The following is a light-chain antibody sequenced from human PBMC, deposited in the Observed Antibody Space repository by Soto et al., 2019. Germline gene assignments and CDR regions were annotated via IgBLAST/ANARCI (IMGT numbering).Light chain of an antibody. CDR1: QGIRND. CDR2: AAS. CDR3: LQHNSYIFT. V-gene: IGKV1-17*02. Sequence: DIQMTQSPSSLSASVGDRVTITCRASQGIRNDLDWYQQKPGKAPKCLIYAASSLHTGVPSRFSGSGSVTAFTLTISNLQPEDFATYFCLQHNSYIFTFGPGTKVDIK. J-gene: IGKJ3*01.